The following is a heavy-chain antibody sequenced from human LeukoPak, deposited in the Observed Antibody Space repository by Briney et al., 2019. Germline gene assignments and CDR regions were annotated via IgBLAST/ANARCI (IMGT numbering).Heavy chain of an antibody. CDR1: GLTFSSYG. CDR3: AKDRVYDFWSGYNFDY. J-gene: IGHJ4*02. V-gene: IGHV3-30*18. CDR2: ISYDGSNK. Sequence: GGSLRLSCAASGLTFSSYGMHWVRQAPGKGLEWVAVISYDGSNKYYADSVKGRFTISRDNSKNTLYLQMNSLRAEDTAVYYCAKDRVYDFWSGYNFDYWGQGTLVTVSS. D-gene: IGHD3-3*01.